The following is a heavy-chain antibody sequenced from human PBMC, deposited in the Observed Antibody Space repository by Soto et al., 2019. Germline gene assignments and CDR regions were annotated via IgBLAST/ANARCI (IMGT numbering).Heavy chain of an antibody. J-gene: IGHJ3*02. D-gene: IGHD1-26*01. V-gene: IGHV3-23*01. Sequence: HPGGSLRLSCAASGFTFSSYAMSWVRQAPGKGLEWVSAISGSGGSTYYADSVEGRFTISRDNSKNTLYLQMNSLRAEDTAVYYCAKDREGLYDAFDIWGQGTMVTVSS. CDR2: ISGSGGST. CDR3: AKDREGLYDAFDI. CDR1: GFTFSSYA.